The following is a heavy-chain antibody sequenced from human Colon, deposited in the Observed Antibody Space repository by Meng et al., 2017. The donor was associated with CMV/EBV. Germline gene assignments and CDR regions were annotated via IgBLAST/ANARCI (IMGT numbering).Heavy chain of an antibody. CDR1: GYTFTGYY. D-gene: IGHD3-22*01. CDR2: VDPTNGGT. V-gene: IGHV1-2*06. CDR3: TRSYYYDRNGYFYY. Sequence: ASGYTFTGYYIHWVSQAPGQGLEWMGRVDPTNGGTHYAQTFQGRVTMTTDTSISTAYMELRRLRSDDTAMYYCTRSYYYDRNGYFYYWGQGTLVTVSS. J-gene: IGHJ4*02.